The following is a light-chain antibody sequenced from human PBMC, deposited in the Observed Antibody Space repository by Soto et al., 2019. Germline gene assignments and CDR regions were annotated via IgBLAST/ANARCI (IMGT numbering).Light chain of an antibody. J-gene: IGLJ2*01. CDR3: SAYAGTNNFKV. V-gene: IGLV2-8*01. CDR1: SSNIGSNY. Sequence: QSVLTQPPSASGTPGQRVTISCSGSSSNIGSNYVYWYQQHPGKAPKLMIYEVSKRPSGVPDRFSGSKSGNTASLTVSGLQAEDEADYYCSAYAGTNNFKVFGGGTKLTVL. CDR2: EVS.